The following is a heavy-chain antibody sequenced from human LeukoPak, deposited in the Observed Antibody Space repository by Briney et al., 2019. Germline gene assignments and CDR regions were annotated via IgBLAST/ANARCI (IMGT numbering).Heavy chain of an antibody. V-gene: IGHV4-61*02. CDR1: GDSISSSSYY. D-gene: IGHD6-19*01. CDR3: ARARGVKQWLVRGAAFDI. Sequence: PSETLSLTCTVSGDSISSSSYYWNWIRQPAGKGLEWIGRLYTSGSTNYNPSLKSRVTISVGTSKNQFSLKLSSVTAADTAVYYCARARGVKQWLVRGAAFDIWGQGTMVTVSS. CDR2: LYTSGST. J-gene: IGHJ3*02.